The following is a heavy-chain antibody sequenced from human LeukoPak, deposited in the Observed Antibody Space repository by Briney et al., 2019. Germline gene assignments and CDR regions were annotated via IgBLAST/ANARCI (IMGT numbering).Heavy chain of an antibody. J-gene: IGHJ4*02. V-gene: IGHV3-23*01. CDR1: GLTFSDYY. D-gene: IGHD3-10*02. CDR3: AKGYDVAWGGTDY. Sequence: GGSLRLSCAASGLTFSDYYMSWVRQAPGKGLEWVSGISGSGGSTYYADSVKGRFAISRDNSKNSLFLQINSLRAEDTALYYCAKGYDVAWGGTDYWGQGTLVTVSS. CDR2: ISGSGGST.